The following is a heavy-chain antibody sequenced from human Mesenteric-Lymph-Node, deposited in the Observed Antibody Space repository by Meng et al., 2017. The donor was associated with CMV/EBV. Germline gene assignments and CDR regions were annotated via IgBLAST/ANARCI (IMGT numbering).Heavy chain of an antibody. CDR2: LNPPGVST. CDR3: ARGFGSSWFDS. Sequence: SFNASGFTFTVNYLRLVHQSPGLVLWYIGWLNPPGVSTSFAQTFQGSITLSMDTSISTAYKELSSLTSHDAAVYYCARGFGSSWFDSWGQGTLVTVSS. J-gene: IGHJ5*01. V-gene: IGHV1-2*02. CDR1: GFTFTVNY. D-gene: IGHD6-6*01.